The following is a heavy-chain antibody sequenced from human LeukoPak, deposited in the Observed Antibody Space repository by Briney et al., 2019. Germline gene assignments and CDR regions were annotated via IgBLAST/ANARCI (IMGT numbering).Heavy chain of an antibody. CDR2: IRYVGSNK. CDR3: AKNRHGSSFYYFDY. D-gene: IGHD6-13*01. CDR1: GFTFRNYG. J-gene: IGHJ4*02. Sequence: GGSLRLSCAASGFTFRNYGMHWVRQAPGKGLEGVTFIRYVGSNKYYAASVKDRFTVSRKHSKNTLFLQMNGLRAEDTAVYYCAKNRHGSSFYYFDYWGQGSLVTVSS. V-gene: IGHV3-30*02.